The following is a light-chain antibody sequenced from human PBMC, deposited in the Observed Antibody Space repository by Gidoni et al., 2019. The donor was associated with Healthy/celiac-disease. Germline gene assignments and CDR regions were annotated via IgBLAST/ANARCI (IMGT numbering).Light chain of an antibody. V-gene: IGKV1-39*01. CDR2: ASS. CDR3: QQSYSTPWT. CDR1: QIIRSY. J-gene: IGKJ1*01. Sequence: DIQMTQSPSSLSASVGDRVTITCRASQIIRSYLNWYQQNPGKAPKLLIYASSSLQSGVPSRFSGSGSGTDFTLTISSLQPEDFATYYCQQSYSTPWTFGQGTKVEIK.